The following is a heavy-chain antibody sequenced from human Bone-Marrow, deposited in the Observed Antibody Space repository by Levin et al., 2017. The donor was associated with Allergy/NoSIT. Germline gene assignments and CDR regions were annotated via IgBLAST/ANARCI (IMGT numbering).Heavy chain of an antibody. CDR2: TSYDGTNK. V-gene: IGHV3-30*18. Sequence: GESLKISCAASGFTFSTYAMHWVRQAPDKGLEWVAITSYDGTNKYYADSVKGRFTISRDDSKNTLYLQMNSLRAEDTAVYYCAKDNMGDLHLGTLDYWGQGTLVTVSS. D-gene: IGHD3-16*01. J-gene: IGHJ4*02. CDR3: AKDNMGDLHLGTLDY. CDR1: GFTFSTYA.